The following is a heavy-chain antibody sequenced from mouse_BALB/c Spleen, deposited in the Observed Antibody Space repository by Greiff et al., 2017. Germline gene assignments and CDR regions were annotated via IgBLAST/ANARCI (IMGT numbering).Heavy chain of an antibody. D-gene: IGHD1-1*01. Sequence: VQLQQSGAELVRPGTSVKISCKASGYTFTNYWLGWVKQRPGHGLEWIGDIYPGGGYTNYNEKFKGKATLTADTSSSTAYMQLSSLTSEDSAVYFCARSYGSSWFDYWGQGTTLTVSS. CDR1: GYTFTNYW. CDR2: IYPGGGYT. J-gene: IGHJ2*01. V-gene: IGHV1-63*02. CDR3: ARSYGSSWFDY.